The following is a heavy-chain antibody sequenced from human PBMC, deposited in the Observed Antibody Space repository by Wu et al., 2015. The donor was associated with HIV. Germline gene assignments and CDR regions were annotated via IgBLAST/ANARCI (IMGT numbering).Heavy chain of an antibody. CDR1: GYTFTGYY. J-gene: IGHJ6*03. CDR2: INPNSGGA. V-gene: IGHV1-2*02. D-gene: IGHD6-6*01. Sequence: QVQLVQSGAEVKKPGASVKVSCKASGYTFTGYYMHWVRQAPGQGLEWMGWINPNSGGANYAQKFQGRVTMTRDTSISTAYMELSRLRSDDTAVYYCAINREDPIAARPWDYYYYMDVWGKGTTVTVSS. CDR3: AINREDPIAARPWDYYYYMDV.